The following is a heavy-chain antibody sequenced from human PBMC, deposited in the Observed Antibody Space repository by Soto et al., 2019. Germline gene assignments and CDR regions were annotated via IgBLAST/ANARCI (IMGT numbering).Heavy chain of an antibody. Sequence: QLQLQESGPGLVKPSETLSLTCTVSGGSISSSSYYWGWIRQPPGKGLEWIGSIYYSGSTYYNPSLQCRVTISVDTSKHQFSLKLSSVTAADTAVYYCARHSRDNKDTAIGAFDIWGQGTMVTVSS. D-gene: IGHD5-18*01. J-gene: IGHJ3*02. CDR3: ARHSRDNKDTAIGAFDI. CDR1: GGSISSSSYY. V-gene: IGHV4-39*01. CDR2: IYYSGST.